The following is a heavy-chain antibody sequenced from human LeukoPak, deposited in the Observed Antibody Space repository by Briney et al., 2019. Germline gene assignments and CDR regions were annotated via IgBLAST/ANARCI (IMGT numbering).Heavy chain of an antibody. D-gene: IGHD3-3*01. Sequence: GGSLRLSCAASGFTFSSYAMSWVRQAPGKGLEWVSAISGSGGGTYYADSVKGRFTISRDNSKNTLFLQMDSLRTEDTAVYYCATWAATVLGTDCWGQGTLVTVSS. CDR3: ATWAATVLGTDC. CDR2: ISGSGGGT. CDR1: GFTFSSYA. V-gene: IGHV3-23*01. J-gene: IGHJ4*02.